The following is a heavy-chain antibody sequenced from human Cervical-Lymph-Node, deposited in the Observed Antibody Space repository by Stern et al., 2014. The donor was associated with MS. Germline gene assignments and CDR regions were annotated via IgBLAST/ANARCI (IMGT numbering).Heavy chain of an antibody. J-gene: IGHJ4*02. D-gene: IGHD2-15*01. V-gene: IGHV1-2*04. CDR2: INPNTGVT. CDR3: ARGYPFFDN. CDR1: GYTFTGFF. Sequence: DQLVESGAEVKKPGASVKVSCTASGYTFTGFFLHWVRHAPGQGLEWVGWINPNTGVTKSAQKFQGWVTLTRDTSINTVYMELNRLKSDDTAVFYCARGYPFFDNWGQGTLVTVSS.